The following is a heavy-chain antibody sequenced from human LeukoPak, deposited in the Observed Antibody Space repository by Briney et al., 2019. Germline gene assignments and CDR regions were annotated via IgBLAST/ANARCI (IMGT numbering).Heavy chain of an antibody. Sequence: GGPLRLSCAASGFTFSSYAMSWVRQAPGKGLEWVSAISGSGGSTYYADSVKGRFTISRDNSKNTLYLQMNSLRAEDTAVYYCAKGGFSGSYYYFDYWGQGTLVTVSS. CDR3: AKGGFSGSYYYFDY. J-gene: IGHJ4*02. V-gene: IGHV3-23*01. D-gene: IGHD1-26*01. CDR1: GFTFSSYA. CDR2: ISGSGGST.